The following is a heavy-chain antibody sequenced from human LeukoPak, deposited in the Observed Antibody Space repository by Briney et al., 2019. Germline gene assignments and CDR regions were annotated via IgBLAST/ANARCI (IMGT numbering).Heavy chain of an antibody. Sequence: PGGSLRLSCAASGFTFHDYTMHWVRQAPGKGLEWLSLITRDAYSSMYADSVKGRFTISRDNAKNSVYLQMSSLRAEDTAVYYCAREGDAFDIWGQGTMVTVSS. CDR1: GFTFHDYT. J-gene: IGHJ3*02. V-gene: IGHV3-43*01. CDR2: ITRDAYSS. CDR3: AREGDAFDI.